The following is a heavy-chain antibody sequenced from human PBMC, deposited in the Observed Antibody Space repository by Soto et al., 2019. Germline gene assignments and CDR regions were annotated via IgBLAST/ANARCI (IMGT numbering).Heavy chain of an antibody. Sequence: GESLKISCKGSDYNFATYWVAWVRQMPGAGLEWVGTIKPGGSDTRYNPSLQGRVTISADKSTNTAYLKWRSLKASDTAIYFCARRYCRSGDCYSDYWGQGALVTVSS. V-gene: IGHV5-51*01. CDR1: DYNFATYW. CDR2: IKPGGSDT. CDR3: ARRYCRSGDCYSDY. J-gene: IGHJ4*02. D-gene: IGHD2-21*01.